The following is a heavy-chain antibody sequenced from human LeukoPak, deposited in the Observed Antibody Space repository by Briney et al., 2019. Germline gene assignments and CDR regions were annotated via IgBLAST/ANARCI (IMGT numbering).Heavy chain of an antibody. CDR3: SRQADVPSSYCYFCL. CDR2: ISHGGST. V-gene: IGHV4-38-2*01. D-gene: IGHD3-22*01. CDR1: DYSISNAYY. J-gene: IGHJ4*02. Sequence: PSETLSLTCAVSDYSISNAYYWGWIRQPPGNGLEWIGSISHGGSTHYNASLKSRVTISLEASKNQFSLRLSSVTAADTAVYFCSRQADVPSSYCYFCLRGQGAPVTVSS.